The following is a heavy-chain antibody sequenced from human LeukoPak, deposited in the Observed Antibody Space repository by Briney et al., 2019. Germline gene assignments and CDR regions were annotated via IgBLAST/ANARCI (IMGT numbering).Heavy chain of an antibody. V-gene: IGHV4-34*01. CDR2: INHSGST. CDR1: GGSFSGYY. J-gene: IGHJ4*02. Sequence: NTSETLSLTCAVYGGSFSGYYWSWIRQPPGKGLEWIGEINHSGSTNYNPSLKSRVTISVDTSRNQFSLKLSSVTAADTAVYYCARGPRLRRRLGGFFDYWGQGTLVTVSS. CDR3: ARGPRLRRRLGGFFDY. D-gene: IGHD4-17*01.